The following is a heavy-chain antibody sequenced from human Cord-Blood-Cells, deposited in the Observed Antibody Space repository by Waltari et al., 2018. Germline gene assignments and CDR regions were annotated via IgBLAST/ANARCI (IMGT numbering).Heavy chain of an antibody. V-gene: IGHV3-23*01. CDR2: ISGSGGST. CDR1: GVTFSSYA. CDR3: AKEVGTGDFAFDI. Sequence: EVQLLESGGGLVQPGGSLRLSCAASGVTFSSYARSWVRQAPGKGLEWVSAISGSGGSTYYAVSVKGRFTISRDNSKNTLYLQMNSLRAEDTAVYYCAKEVGTGDFAFDIWGQGTMVTVSS. J-gene: IGHJ3*02. D-gene: IGHD7-27*01.